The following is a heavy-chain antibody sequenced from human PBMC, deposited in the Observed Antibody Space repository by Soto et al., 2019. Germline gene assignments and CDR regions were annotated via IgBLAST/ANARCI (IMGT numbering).Heavy chain of an antibody. CDR1: GVSIVSYY. CDR3: ASTYDSSPNYV. V-gene: IGHV4-59*01. J-gene: IGHJ6*02. CDR2: IDYSGNT. Sequence: SETLSLTCTVSGVSIVSYYWGWVRQPPGKGLEWLGHIDYSGNTKYNPSLKSRVTMSVDRSENQVSLKLSSVTAAHTAVYYCASTYDSSPNYVWGQGTTVS. D-gene: IGHD3-22*01.